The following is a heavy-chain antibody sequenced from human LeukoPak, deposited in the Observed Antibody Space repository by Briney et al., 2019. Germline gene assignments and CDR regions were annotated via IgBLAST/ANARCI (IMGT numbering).Heavy chain of an antibody. CDR1: GYSISSGYY. J-gene: IGHJ3*02. CDR2: IYYSGST. CDR3: ARSGRAAGGAFDI. Sequence: PSETLSLTCTVSGYSISSGYYWGWIRLPPGKGLEWIGSIYYSGSTYYNPSLKSRVTISVDTSKNQFSLKLSSVTAADTAVYYCARSGRAAGGAFDIWGQGTMVTVSS. D-gene: IGHD6-13*01. V-gene: IGHV4-38-2*02.